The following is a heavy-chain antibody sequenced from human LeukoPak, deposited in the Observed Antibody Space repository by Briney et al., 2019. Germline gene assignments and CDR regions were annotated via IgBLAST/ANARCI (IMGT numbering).Heavy chain of an antibody. D-gene: IGHD6-13*01. CDR3: AKVRLILSSWDDVFER. V-gene: IGHV3-23*01. CDR2: ISGNGQQR. CDR1: GFTSSRSA. Sequence: PGGSLRLSRSASGFTSSRSAMAGVRHLPGKGLEWVSSISGNGQQRYYGDSVKGCFSVSRDNSKNTLYLQMDSLRREDTSIYYCAKVRLILSSWDDVFERWGQGTMVTVSS. J-gene: IGHJ3*01.